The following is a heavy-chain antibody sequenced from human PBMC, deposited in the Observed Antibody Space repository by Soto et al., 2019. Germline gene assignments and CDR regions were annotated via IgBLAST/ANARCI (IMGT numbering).Heavy chain of an antibody. V-gene: IGHV3-20*04. CDR1: GFTFDDYG. CDR2: FNWNGESI. CDR3: ARGGAYDTSGYPFDF. D-gene: IGHD3-22*01. Sequence: GGSLRLSCAASGFTFDDYGMSWVRQTPGKGLEWVSSFNWNGESIGYADSVKGRFTISRDNAKNSLYLQMNSLRAEDTAFYYCARGGAYDTSGYPFDFWGQGT. J-gene: IGHJ4*02.